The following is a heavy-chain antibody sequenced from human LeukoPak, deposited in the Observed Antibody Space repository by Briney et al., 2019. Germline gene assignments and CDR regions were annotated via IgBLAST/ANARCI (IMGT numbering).Heavy chain of an antibody. CDR3: ARPSYYYDSSGYYSFDY. CDR2: INHSGST. D-gene: IGHD3-22*01. CDR1: GGSFSGYY. Sequence: SETLSLTCAVYGGSFSGYYWSWIRQPPGKGLEWIGEINHSGSTNYNPSLKSRVTISVDTSKNQFSLKLSSVTAADTAVYYCARPSYYYDSSGYYSFDYWGQGTLVTVSS. J-gene: IGHJ4*02. V-gene: IGHV4-34*01.